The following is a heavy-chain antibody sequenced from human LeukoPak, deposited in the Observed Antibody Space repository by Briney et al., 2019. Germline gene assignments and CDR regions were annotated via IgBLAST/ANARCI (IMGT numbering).Heavy chain of an antibody. V-gene: IGHV4-59*01. Sequence: SETLSLTCTVSGGSISSYYWSWIRQPPGKGLEWIGYIYYSGSTNYNPSLKSRVTISVDTSKNQFSLKLSSVTAADTAVYYCARVSTATDAFDIWGQGTMVTVSS. CDR3: ARVSTATDAFDI. J-gene: IGHJ3*02. CDR2: IYYSGST. D-gene: IGHD5-12*01. CDR1: GGSISSYY.